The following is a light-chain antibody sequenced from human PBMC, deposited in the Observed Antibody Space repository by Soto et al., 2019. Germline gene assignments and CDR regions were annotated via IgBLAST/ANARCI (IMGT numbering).Light chain of an antibody. CDR3: QQYGSSPS. Sequence: ETLFTQGPGTLSLSPGERATVSCRASQSVGGSSLAWYQQRPGQAPGLLIYDTSKRATGIPDRCGGSGSRTDFTLTISRLEPEYSAVYYYQQYGSSPSFGGGTQVDIK. V-gene: IGKV3-20*01. CDR1: QSVGGSS. CDR2: DTS. J-gene: IGKJ4*01.